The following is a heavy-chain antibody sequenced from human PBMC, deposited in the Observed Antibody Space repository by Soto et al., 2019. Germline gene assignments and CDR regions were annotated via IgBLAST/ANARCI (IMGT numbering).Heavy chain of an antibody. Sequence: QVQLVESGGGVVQPGTSLRFSCAASGFTFSRYAMHWVRQAPGKGLEWVAVISYDGSNKDYVDSVKGRFTISRDNSKNTLYVQMNSLRVEDTAVYYCAKANNYDDSFMSALDIWGQGTTVTVSS. D-gene: IGHD4-17*01. CDR1: GFTFSRYA. CDR3: AKANNYDDSFMSALDI. J-gene: IGHJ3*02. V-gene: IGHV3-30*18. CDR2: ISYDGSNK.